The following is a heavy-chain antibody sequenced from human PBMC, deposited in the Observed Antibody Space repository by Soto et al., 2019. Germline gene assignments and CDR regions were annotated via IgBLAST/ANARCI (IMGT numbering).Heavy chain of an antibody. CDR1: GFVSDDDD. Sequence: VQLAESGGGVVQPGRSLRLSCSASGFVSDDDDRHWVRQAPGKGLAWLASISYDGSNKYYADSVKGRFTISRDNSKNTLSLQINSLGAEDTAVYYCSRGIKGGLDAWGPGTLVTVSS. CDR3: SRGIKGGLDA. CDR2: ISYDGSNK. D-gene: IGHD2-21*01. V-gene: IGHV3-30*03. J-gene: IGHJ5*02.